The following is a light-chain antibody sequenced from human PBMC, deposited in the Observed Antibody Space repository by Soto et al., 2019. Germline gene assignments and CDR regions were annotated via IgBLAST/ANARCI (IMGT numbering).Light chain of an antibody. V-gene: IGLV2-11*01. CDR3: CSYAGSYTVYV. J-gene: IGLJ1*01. CDR2: DVT. CDR1: SSDVGGYDY. Sequence: QSALTQPRSVSGSPGQSVTISCTGTSSDVGGYDYVSWYQQHPGKAPKLMIYDVTKRPSGVPDRFSGSKSGNTASLTISGLQAEDEADYYCCSYAGSYTVYVLGAGTQLTVL.